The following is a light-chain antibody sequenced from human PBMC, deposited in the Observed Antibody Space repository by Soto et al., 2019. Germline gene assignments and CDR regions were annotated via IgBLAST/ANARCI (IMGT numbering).Light chain of an antibody. V-gene: IGKV1-5*01. J-gene: IGKJ1*01. Sequence: DIQMTQSPSTLSALVGNSVTLTCRASQSISSSLAWYQQKPGKAPKLLIYHAYSRGTGVPSRFSGSGSGTEFTLTIISLQPDDFATYYCQQYNSCPWTFGQGTKVDIK. CDR3: QQYNSCPWT. CDR1: QSISSS. CDR2: HAY.